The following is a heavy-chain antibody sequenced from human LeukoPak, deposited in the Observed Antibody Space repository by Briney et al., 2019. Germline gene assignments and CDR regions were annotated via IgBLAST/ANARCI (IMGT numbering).Heavy chain of an antibody. J-gene: IGHJ5*02. D-gene: IGHD2-2*01. V-gene: IGHV6-1*01. CDR1: GDSVSSNSVT. Sequence: SQTLSLPCAISGDSVSSNSVTWNWIRQSPSRGLEWLGRTYYRSTWYNDYAVSVRGRITVNSDTSKNQFSLHLNSVTPEDTAVYYCARRLTQYDCFDPWGQGILVTVSS. CDR3: ARRLTQYDCFDP. CDR2: TYYRSTWYN.